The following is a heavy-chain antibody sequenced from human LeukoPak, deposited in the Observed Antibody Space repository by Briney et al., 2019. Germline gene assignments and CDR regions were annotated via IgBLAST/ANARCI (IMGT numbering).Heavy chain of an antibody. CDR2: IYSGGST. Sequence: PGGSLRLSCAASGFTVSSNYMSWVRQAPGKGLEWVSVIYSGGSTYYADSVKGRFTISRDNSKNTLYLQMNSLRAEDTAVYYCARETTGTTGDWFDPWGQGTLVTVSS. V-gene: IGHV3-53*01. CDR1: GFTVSSNY. CDR3: ARETTGTTGDWFDP. J-gene: IGHJ5*02. D-gene: IGHD1-1*01.